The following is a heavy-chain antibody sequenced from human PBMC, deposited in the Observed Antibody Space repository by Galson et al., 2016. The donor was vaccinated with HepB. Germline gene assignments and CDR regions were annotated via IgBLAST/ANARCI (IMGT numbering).Heavy chain of an antibody. CDR2: ISFEGNKQ. Sequence: SLRLSCAASGFIFSVYNVNWARQAPGKGLEWVAAISFEGNKQHYADSVKGRFTVSRDNSKNTLYLQMNNLTPDDTAIYYCARGGGTSSYYYWGMDVWGQGTTVTVSS. J-gene: IGHJ6*02. CDR3: ARGGGTSSYYYWGMDV. D-gene: IGHD1-14*01. V-gene: IGHV3-30*03. CDR1: GFIFSVYN.